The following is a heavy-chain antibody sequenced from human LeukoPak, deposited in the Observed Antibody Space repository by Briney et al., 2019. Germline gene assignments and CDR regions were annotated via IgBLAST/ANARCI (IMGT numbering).Heavy chain of an antibody. V-gene: IGHV3-48*04. CDR3: ARGPGIAAAGREY. CDR1: GFTFSSYS. Sequence: GGSLRLSCAASGFTFSSYSMNWVRQAPGKGLEWVSYISSSSSTIYYADSVKGRFTISRDNAKNSLYLQMNSLRAEDTAVYYCARGPGIAAAGREYWGQGTLVTVSS. CDR2: ISSSSSTI. J-gene: IGHJ4*02. D-gene: IGHD6-13*01.